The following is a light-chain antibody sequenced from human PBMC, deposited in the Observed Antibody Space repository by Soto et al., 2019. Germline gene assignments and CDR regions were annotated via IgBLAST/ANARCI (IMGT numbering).Light chain of an antibody. CDR2: EVS. CDR3: SSYKTGSTLV. Sequence: ALAQPASVSGSPGQPITISCTGTSSDVGGYNYVSWYQHHPGKAPKVMIYEVSNRPSGISNRFSGSKSGNTASLTISGLQAEDEADYYCSSYKTGSTLVFGTGTKVTVL. CDR1: SSDVGGYNY. V-gene: IGLV2-14*01. J-gene: IGLJ1*01.